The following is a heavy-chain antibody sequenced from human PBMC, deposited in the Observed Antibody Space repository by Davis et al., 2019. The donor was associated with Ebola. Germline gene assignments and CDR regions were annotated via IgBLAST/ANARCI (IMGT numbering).Heavy chain of an antibody. J-gene: IGHJ4*02. Sequence: MPSETLSLTCAVSGGSISSSNWWSWVRQPPGKGLEWIGEIYHSGSTNYNPSLKNRVTISVDKSKNQFSLKLSSVTAADTAVYYCARGLQQLDYFDYWGQGTLVTVSS. D-gene: IGHD6-13*01. CDR3: ARGLQQLDYFDY. V-gene: IGHV4-4*02. CDR1: GGSISSSNW. CDR2: IYHSGST.